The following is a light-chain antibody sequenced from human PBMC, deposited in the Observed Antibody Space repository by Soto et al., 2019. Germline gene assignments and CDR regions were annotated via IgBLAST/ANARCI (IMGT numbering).Light chain of an antibody. CDR3: LHHNGYPPV. CDR2: LAS. CDR1: QHITND. V-gene: IGKV1-17*01. J-gene: IGKJ2*01. Sequence: DIQMTQSPSSLSAFVGDTVTITCRASQHITNDCAWYQQKAGRAPKCLILLASRLQTGVPSRFSGSGSGTEFTLTISSLQPEDFATYYCLHHNGYPPVFGQGTKVESK.